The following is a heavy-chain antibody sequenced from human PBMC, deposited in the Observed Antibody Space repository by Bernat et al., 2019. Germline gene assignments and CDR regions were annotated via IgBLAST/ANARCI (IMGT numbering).Heavy chain of an antibody. CDR2: ISYDGSNK. Sequence: QVQLVESGGGVVQPGRSLRLSCVASGFTFSSYAMHWVRQAPGKGLEWVAVISYDGSNKYYADSVKGRFTISRDNSKNTLYLQMNSLRAEDTAVYYCARVRVDGSETSRPYDYWGQGALVTVSS. CDR3: ARVRVDGSETSRPYDY. D-gene: IGHD3-10*01. V-gene: IGHV3-30*04. CDR1: GFTFSSYA. J-gene: IGHJ4*02.